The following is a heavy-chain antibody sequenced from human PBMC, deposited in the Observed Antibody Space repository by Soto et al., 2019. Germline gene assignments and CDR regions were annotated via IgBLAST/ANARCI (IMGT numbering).Heavy chain of an antibody. Sequence: LRLSCAASGFTFSSYAMSWVRQAPGKGLEWVSAISGSGGSTYYVDSVKGRFTISRDKSKNTLYLQMNSLRAEDTALYYCAKSFSSNWYDYFDYWGQGSLVTVSS. CDR2: ISGSGGST. CDR1: GFTFSSYA. D-gene: IGHD6-13*01. J-gene: IGHJ4*02. CDR3: AKSFSSNWYDYFDY. V-gene: IGHV3-23*01.